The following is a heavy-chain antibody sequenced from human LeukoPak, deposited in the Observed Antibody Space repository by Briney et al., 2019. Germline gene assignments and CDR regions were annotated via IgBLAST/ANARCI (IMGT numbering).Heavy chain of an antibody. CDR2: ISPSGGGT. CDR1: GYIFSRYY. J-gene: IGHJ3*02. V-gene: IGHV1-46*01. Sequence: ASVKVSCKASGYIFSRYYVHWVRQAPGQGPEWMRMISPSGGGTDYAQKFRGRVTMTRDTSTATFYMELSSLRSEDTAVYFCARSEITTSGNDAFDMWGQGTMVTVSS. D-gene: IGHD6-13*01. CDR3: ARSEITTSGNDAFDM.